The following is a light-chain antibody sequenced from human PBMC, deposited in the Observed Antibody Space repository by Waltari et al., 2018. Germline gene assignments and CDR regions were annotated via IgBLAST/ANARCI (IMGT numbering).Light chain of an antibody. CDR3: CSYTSTSTYV. V-gene: IGLV2-14*01. Sequence: RYNFVSWYQHHPGTAPKLIIYEVSKRPSGVSLRFSGSKSGSTASLTISGLQAEDETTYYCCSYTSTSTYVFGNGTKVAVL. CDR2: EVS. CDR1: RYNF. J-gene: IGLJ1*01.